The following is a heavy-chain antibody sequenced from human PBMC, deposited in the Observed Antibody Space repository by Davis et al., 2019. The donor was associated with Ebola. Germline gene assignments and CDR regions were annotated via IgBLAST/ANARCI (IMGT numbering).Heavy chain of an antibody. J-gene: IGHJ4*02. CDR3: AHISMITFGGVIVTQAFDY. D-gene: IGHD3-16*02. CDR1: GFSLSANGVG. Sequence: SGPTLVKPTQTLTLTCTFSGFSLSANGVGVGWIRQPPGKALEWLALIYWDDDKRYSPSLKSRLTITKDTSKNQVVLTMTNMDPVDTATYYSAHISMITFGGVIVTQAFDYWGQGTLVTVSS. CDR2: IYWDDDK. V-gene: IGHV2-5*02.